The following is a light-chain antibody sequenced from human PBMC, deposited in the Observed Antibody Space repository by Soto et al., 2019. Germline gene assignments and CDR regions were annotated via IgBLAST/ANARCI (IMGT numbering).Light chain of an antibody. CDR3: MQGLHTPIT. CDR1: QSLLHSNGYNY. Sequence: QSPLSLPVTPGEPASISCRSSQSLLHSNGYNYLDWYLQKPGQSPQLLIYLGSNRASGVPDRFSGSGSGTDFTLKISRVEAGEFQVYYCMQGLHTPITYAQGTRLEIK. V-gene: IGKV2-28*01. J-gene: IGKJ5*01. CDR2: LGS.